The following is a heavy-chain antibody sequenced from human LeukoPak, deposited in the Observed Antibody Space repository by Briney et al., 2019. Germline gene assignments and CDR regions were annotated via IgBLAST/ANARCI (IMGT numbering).Heavy chain of an antibody. CDR3: ARSNHADDF. CDR2: INTSGSST. Sequence: GGSLRLSCAASGFTYSSSAMNWVRQAPGKGLVWVSRINTSGSSTTYAESVKGRFTISRDNAKNTLYLQMDSLRAEDTGVYYCARSNHADDFWGQGTLVTVSS. CDR1: GFTYSSSA. D-gene: IGHD1-14*01. V-gene: IGHV3-74*03. J-gene: IGHJ4*02.